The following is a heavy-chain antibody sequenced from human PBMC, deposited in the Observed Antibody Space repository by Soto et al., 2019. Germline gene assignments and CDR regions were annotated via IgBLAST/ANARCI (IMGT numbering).Heavy chain of an antibody. CDR1: GYTFTTYD. CDR3: ATDSYHVLMVNAPNLYGMDV. CDR2: ISTYNGNT. V-gene: IGHV1-18*01. Sequence: QVQLVQSGAEVKKPGASVKVSCKTSGYTFTTYDISWVRQAPGQWLEWMGRISTYNGNTNYPQSLQGRLTMTTDTSTTTAYMELRSLRSDDTAVYYCATDSYHVLMVNAPNLYGMDVWGQGTTVTVSS. J-gene: IGHJ6*02. D-gene: IGHD2-8*01.